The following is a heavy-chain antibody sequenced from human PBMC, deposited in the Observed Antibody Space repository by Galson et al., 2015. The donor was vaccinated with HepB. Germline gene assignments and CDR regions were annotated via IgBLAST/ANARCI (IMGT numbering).Heavy chain of an antibody. J-gene: IGHJ4*02. CDR2: IERGYSV. CDR3: VREGGYGDSRGD. D-gene: IGHD4-17*01. Sequence: SLRLSCAASGFTFSSFSMNWVRQAPGKGPEWVSLIERGYSVYYADSVEGRFTISRDNAKRTLYLQMNSLRVEDTATYYCVREGGYGDSRGDWGQGTLVTVFS. V-gene: IGHV3-21*03. CDR1: GFTFSSFS.